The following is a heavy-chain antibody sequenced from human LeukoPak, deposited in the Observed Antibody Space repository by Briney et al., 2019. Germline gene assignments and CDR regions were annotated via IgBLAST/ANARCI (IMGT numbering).Heavy chain of an antibody. D-gene: IGHD5-18*01. Sequence: GASVKVSCKVSGYTLTELSVHWVRQAPGKGLEWMGGFDPEDGETIYAQKFQGRVTMTEDTSTDTAYMELSSLRSEDTAVYYCATGRGYSYGYVDYYYMDVWGKGTTVTVSS. CDR2: FDPEDGET. V-gene: IGHV1-24*01. J-gene: IGHJ6*03. CDR1: GYTLTELS. CDR3: ATGRGYSYGYVDYYYMDV.